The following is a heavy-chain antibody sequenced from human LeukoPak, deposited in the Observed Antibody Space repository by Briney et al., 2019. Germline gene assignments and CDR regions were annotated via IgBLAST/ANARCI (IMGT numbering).Heavy chain of an antibody. J-gene: IGHJ3*02. CDR3: ARHKDSSGYYPLDAFDI. Sequence: SETLSLTCTVSGGSISTSNYYWGWIRQPPGKGLEWIGEINHSGSTNYNPSLKSRVTISVDTSKNQFSLKLSSVTAADTAVYYCARHKDSSGYYPLDAFDIWGQGTMVTVSS. CDR2: INHSGST. D-gene: IGHD3-22*01. V-gene: IGHV4-39*01. CDR1: GGSISTSNYY.